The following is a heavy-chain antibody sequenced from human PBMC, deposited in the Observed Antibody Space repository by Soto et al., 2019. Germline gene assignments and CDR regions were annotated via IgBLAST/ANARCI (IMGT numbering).Heavy chain of an antibody. J-gene: IGHJ4*02. D-gene: IGHD3-3*01. V-gene: IGHV4-30-4*01. CDR2: IYYSETT. CDR3: ARGGVFRVLEVTNFDS. CDR1: GGSVSSGDYY. Sequence: PSETLSLTCTVSGGSVSSGDYYWSWIRQPPGKGLEWIGHIYYSETTHYNPSLKSRVIISVDTSKNQFSLKLTSVTAADTAVYYCARGGVFRVLEVTNFDSCGQGTQVTVYS.